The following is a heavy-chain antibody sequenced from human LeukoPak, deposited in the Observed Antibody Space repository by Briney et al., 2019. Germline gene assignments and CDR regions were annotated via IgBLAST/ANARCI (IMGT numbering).Heavy chain of an antibody. J-gene: IGHJ4*02. Sequence: PGGSLRLSCAASGFTFDDYAMHWVRQAPGKGLEWVSGISWNSGSIGYADSVKGRFTISRDNAKNSLYLQMNSLRAEDTALYYCAKDMGYCSGGSCYPYWGQGTLVTVSS. CDR2: ISWNSGSI. V-gene: IGHV3-9*01. CDR3: AKDMGYCSGGSCYPY. D-gene: IGHD2-15*01. CDR1: GFTFDDYA.